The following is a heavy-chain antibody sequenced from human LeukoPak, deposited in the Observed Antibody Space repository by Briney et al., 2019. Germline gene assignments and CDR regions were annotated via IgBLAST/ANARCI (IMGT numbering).Heavy chain of an antibody. CDR1: GGSISSGSYY. V-gene: IGHV4-61*02. D-gene: IGHD2-21*02. CDR3: ASCGGDCYSSEYFQH. J-gene: IGHJ1*01. Sequence: PSETLSLTCTVSGGSISSGSYYCSWIRQPAGKGLEWIGRIYTSGSTNYNPSLKSRVTISVDTSKNQFSLKLSSVTAADTAVYYCASCGGDCYSSEYFQHWGQGTLVTVSS. CDR2: IYTSGST.